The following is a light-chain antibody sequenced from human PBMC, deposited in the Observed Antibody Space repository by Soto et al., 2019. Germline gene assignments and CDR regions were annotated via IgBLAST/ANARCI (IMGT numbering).Light chain of an antibody. CDR1: QSISSY. J-gene: IGKJ2*01. Sequence: DIQMTQSPSSLSASVGDRIIITCRASQSISSYLNWYQQRPGKAPNLLIYAASSLRSGVPSRFISRGSGTDFTLTISSLTPEDIATYYCQQSYSTPYTCGQGTKLEIE. CDR2: AAS. CDR3: QQSYSTPYT. V-gene: IGKV1-39*01.